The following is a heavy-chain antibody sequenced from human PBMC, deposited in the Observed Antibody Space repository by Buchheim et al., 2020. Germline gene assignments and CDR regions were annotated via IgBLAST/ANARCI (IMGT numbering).Heavy chain of an antibody. J-gene: IGHJ6*02. CDR3: ARTYYDFWSGQTLSYGMDV. CDR2: ISSSSSTI. D-gene: IGHD3-3*01. Sequence: EVQLVESGGGLVQPGGSLRLSCAASGFTFSSYSMNWVRQAPGKGLEWVSYISSSSSTIYYADSVKGRFTISRDNAKNSLYLQMNSLRAEDTAVYYCARTYYDFWSGQTLSYGMDVWGQGTT. CDR1: GFTFSSYS. V-gene: IGHV3-48*01.